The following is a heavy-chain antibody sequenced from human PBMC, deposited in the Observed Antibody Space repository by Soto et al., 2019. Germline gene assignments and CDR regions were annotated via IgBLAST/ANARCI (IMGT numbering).Heavy chain of an antibody. Sequence: QVQLVESGGGLVKPGGSLRPSCVVSGFSFSDYYMSWIRQAPGKGLEWISYISNTGSTKYYADSVKGRFTISRDNAKNSLYLQMNSLRGEDTADYYCARDYYGDYILDYWGQGTLVTVSS. V-gene: IGHV3-11*01. CDR3: ARDYYGDYILDY. CDR1: GFSFSDYY. D-gene: IGHD4-17*01. J-gene: IGHJ4*02. CDR2: ISNTGSTK.